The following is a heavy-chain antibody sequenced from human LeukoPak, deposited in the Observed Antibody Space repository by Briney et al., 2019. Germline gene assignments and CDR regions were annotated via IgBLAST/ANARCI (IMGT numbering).Heavy chain of an antibody. V-gene: IGHV1-8*03. Sequence: ASVKVSCKASGYTFTSYDINWVRQATGQGLEWMGWMNPNSGNTGYAQKFQGRVTITRNTSTSTAYMELSSLRSEDTAVYYCARGSVLRFLEWLRQIRYYFDYWGQGTLVTVSS. CDR2: MNPNSGNT. CDR1: GYTFTSYD. D-gene: IGHD3-3*01. J-gene: IGHJ4*02. CDR3: ARGSVLRFLEWLRQIRYYFDY.